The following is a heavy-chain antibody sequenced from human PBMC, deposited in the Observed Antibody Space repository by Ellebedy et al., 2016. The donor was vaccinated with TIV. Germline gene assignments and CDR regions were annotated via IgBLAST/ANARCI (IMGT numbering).Heavy chain of an antibody. V-gene: IGHV1-18*01. J-gene: IGHJ4*02. CDR2: ISAYNGNT. Sequence: AASVKVSCKASGYTFINYGISWVRQAPGQGLEWMGWISAYNGNTNYAQNLQGRVTMTTDTSTSTAYMDLRSLRSDDTAVYYCARDNAKMRGIYPDWGQGTLVTVSS. CDR3: ARDNAKMRGIYPD. D-gene: IGHD2-21*01. CDR1: GYTFINYG.